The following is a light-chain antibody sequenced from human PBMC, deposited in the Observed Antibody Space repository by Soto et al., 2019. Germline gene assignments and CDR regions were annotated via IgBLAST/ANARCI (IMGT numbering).Light chain of an antibody. J-gene: IGLJ1*01. CDR1: STDFVGYNR. V-gene: IGLV2-18*01. CDR2: GVS. Sequence: SVLTQPPPVSGAPGQRVTISCTGTSTDFVGYNRVSWYQQPPATAPKLMLYGVSKRPSGVPDRFSGSKSGNTASLTISGLQAADEADYYCSLYTSENPYVFRTGPKV. CDR3: SLYTSENPYV.